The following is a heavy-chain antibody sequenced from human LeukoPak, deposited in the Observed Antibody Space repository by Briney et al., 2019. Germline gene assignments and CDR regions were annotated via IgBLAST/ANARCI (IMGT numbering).Heavy chain of an antibody. V-gene: IGHV3-66*01. D-gene: IGHD2-2*01. CDR3: AKDLTSSTTVIDY. Sequence: GGSLRLSCAASGFTVSSNYMSWVRQAPGKGLEWVSVIYSGGSTYYADSVKGRFTISRDNSKNTLYLQMNSLRAEDTAVYYCAKDLTSSTTVIDYWGQGTLVIVSS. CDR1: GFTVSSNY. CDR2: IYSGGST. J-gene: IGHJ4*02.